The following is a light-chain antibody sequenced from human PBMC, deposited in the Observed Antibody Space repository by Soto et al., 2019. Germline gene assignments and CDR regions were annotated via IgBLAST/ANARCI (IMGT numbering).Light chain of an antibody. CDR2: GAS. J-gene: IGKJ4*01. Sequence: EIVLTQSPGTLSLSPGERATLSCRASQSVRTNLAWYQLTPGQAPRLLIYGASTRATGVPARFSGTGSGTDFTLTISSLQSDDFGVYYCQQYNDWPPLTFGGGTKVDIK. V-gene: IGKV3-15*01. CDR1: QSVRTN. CDR3: QQYNDWPPLT.